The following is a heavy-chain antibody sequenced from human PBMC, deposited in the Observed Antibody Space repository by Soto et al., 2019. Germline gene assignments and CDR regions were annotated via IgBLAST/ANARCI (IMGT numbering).Heavy chain of an antibody. V-gene: IGHV3-53*01. D-gene: IGHD4-17*01. CDR1: GLTVSGKYY. CDR3: ASWHLRGHAYDV. J-gene: IGHJ3*01. Sequence: GGSLRLSCAAFGLTVSGKYYMAWVRQAPGKGLEWLSGLYDLDGTYYADSVKGRFITSGDSSKNMVYLQINNRRLDDTAVYYFASWHLRGHAYDVWGQGTTVTVSS. CDR2: LYDLDGT.